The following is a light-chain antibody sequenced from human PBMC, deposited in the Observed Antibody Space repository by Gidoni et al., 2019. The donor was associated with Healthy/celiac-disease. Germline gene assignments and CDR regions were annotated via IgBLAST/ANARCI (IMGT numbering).Light chain of an antibody. CDR3: QTWGTGILV. CDR2: LNSDGSH. Sequence: QLVLTQSPTASASPGASVKLTCTLSSGHSSYAIAWHQQQPEKGPRYLMKLNSDGSHSKGDGIPDRFSGSSSGAERSLPISSLQSEDEADYYCQTWGTGILVFGGGPKLTVL. V-gene: IGLV4-69*01. CDR1: SGHSSYA. J-gene: IGLJ3*02.